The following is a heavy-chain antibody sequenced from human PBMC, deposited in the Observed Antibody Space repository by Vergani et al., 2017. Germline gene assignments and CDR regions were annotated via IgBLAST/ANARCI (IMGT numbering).Heavy chain of an antibody. J-gene: IGHJ4*02. D-gene: IGHD3-16*02. CDR2: MNPNSGNT. CDR1: GYTFTSYD. Sequence: QVQLVQSGAEVKKPGASVKVSCKASGYTFTSYDINWVRQATGQGLEWMGWMNPNSGNTGYAQKFQGRVTMTRNTSISTAYMELSSLRSEDTAVYYCASSRGRGVWGSYRYGYFDYWGQGTLVTVSS. V-gene: IGHV1-8*01. CDR3: ASSRGRGVWGSYRYGYFDY.